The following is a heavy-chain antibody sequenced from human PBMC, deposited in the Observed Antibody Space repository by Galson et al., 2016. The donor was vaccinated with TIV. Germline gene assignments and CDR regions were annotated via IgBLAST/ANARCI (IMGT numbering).Heavy chain of an antibody. D-gene: IGHD3-9*01. Sequence: SLRLSCAASGFTFSSFAMSWVRQAPGKALEWVSGISGSGGTTFYADSVKGGFSISRDNSKNTVYLQMNSLRAEDTAVYYCAKDTGSLPRNWFDPWGQGTLVTVSS. J-gene: IGHJ5*02. V-gene: IGHV3-23*01. CDR2: ISGSGGTT. CDR1: GFTFSSFA. CDR3: AKDTGSLPRNWFDP.